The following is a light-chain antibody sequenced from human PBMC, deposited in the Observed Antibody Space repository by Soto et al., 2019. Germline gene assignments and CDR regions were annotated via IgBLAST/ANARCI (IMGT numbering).Light chain of an antibody. J-gene: IGLJ3*02. CDR2: TNN. CDR1: NSNIGTNT. Sequence: QSVLAQPPSASGPPGQRVTISCSGSNSNIGTNTVNWYQHLPGAAPKLLIFTNNRRPSGVPDRFSGSKSGTSASLAISGLQSEDEADYYCAAWDDRLSGVVFGGGTKVTVL. CDR3: AAWDDRLSGVV. V-gene: IGLV1-44*01.